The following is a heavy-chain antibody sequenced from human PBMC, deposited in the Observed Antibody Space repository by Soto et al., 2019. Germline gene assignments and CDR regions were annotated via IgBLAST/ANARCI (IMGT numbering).Heavy chain of an antibody. Sequence: EVQVVESGGGLVQPGGSLRLSCAAPGLTFSDYTMDWVRQAPGKGLEWVGRSRNKRNSYTTEDAAAVKGRFTILRDDSKSSVYLQMNSLQIEDTAVYYCAVDIGGTGSYWGQGTLVTVSS. J-gene: IGHJ4*02. CDR1: GLTFSDYT. V-gene: IGHV3-72*01. D-gene: IGHD5-12*01. CDR3: AVDIGGTGSY. CDR2: SRNKRNSYTT.